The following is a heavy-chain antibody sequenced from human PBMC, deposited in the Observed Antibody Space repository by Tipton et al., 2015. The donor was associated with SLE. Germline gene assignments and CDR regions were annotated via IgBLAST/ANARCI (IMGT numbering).Heavy chain of an antibody. V-gene: IGHV4-59*11. CDR2: VYDIEFT. Sequence: TLSLTCTVSGDSISGHYWSWIRQPPGKGLEWIGYVYDIEFTNYNPSLKSRVTISLDTSKNQFSLKLSSVTAADTAVYYCARGGTYHDSSGNIDYWGQGTLVTASS. CDR1: GDSISGHY. D-gene: IGHD3-22*01. J-gene: IGHJ4*02. CDR3: ARGGTYHDSSGNIDY.